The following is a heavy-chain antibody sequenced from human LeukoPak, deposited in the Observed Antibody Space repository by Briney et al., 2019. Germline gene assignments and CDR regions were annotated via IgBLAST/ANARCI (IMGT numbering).Heavy chain of an antibody. Sequence: GGSLRLSCAASGFSFSNYAMIWVRQAPGKGLEWVSALSGSGSTTYYADSVKGRFTISRDNSKKTLYLQMNSLRVEDTAVYYCARESRCSGGSCDNWFDPWGQGTLVTVSS. CDR3: ARESRCSGGSCDNWFDP. D-gene: IGHD2-15*01. V-gene: IGHV3-23*01. CDR1: GFSFSNYA. J-gene: IGHJ5*02. CDR2: LSGSGSTT.